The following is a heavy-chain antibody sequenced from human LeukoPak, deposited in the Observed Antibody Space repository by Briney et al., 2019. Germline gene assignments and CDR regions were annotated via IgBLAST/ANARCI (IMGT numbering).Heavy chain of an antibody. J-gene: IGHJ3*02. CDR3: VRGQGAAVYSCSSAGSRMVYAIMAFDI. CDR1: SGFFSGYY. D-gene: IGHD2-8*01. CDR2: INHSGST. V-gene: IGHV4-34*01. Sequence: SETLSLTCAVCSGFFSGYYWSWIRQPPGKGLEWIGEINHSGSTNYNPSLKSRVTISVDTSKNQFSLTLSSVNTAETAVYYCVRGQGAAVYSCSSAGSRMVYAIMAFDIWGQGTMVTVSS.